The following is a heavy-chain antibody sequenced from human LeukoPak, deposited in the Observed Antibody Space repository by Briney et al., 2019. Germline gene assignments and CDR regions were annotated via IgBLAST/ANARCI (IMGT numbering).Heavy chain of an antibody. CDR3: ARALVEEWLLYRYFSNYYMDV. CDR2: ISSSGSTI. J-gene: IGHJ6*03. V-gene: IGHV3-11*01. D-gene: IGHD3-3*01. CDR1: GFTFSDYY. Sequence: GGSLRLSCAASGFTFSDYYTSWIRQAPGKGLEWVSYISSSGSTIYYADSVKGRFTISRDNAKNSLYLQMNSLRAEDTAVYYCARALVEEWLLYRYFSNYYMDVWGKGTTVTVSS.